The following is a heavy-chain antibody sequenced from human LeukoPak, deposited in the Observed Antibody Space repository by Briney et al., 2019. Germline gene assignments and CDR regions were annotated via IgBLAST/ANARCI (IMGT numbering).Heavy chain of an antibody. CDR3: AKNRVGATFVDY. D-gene: IGHD1-26*01. CDR1: GFTFSSYG. CDR2: ISYDGSNK. V-gene: IGHV3-30*18. J-gene: IGHJ4*02. Sequence: PGGSLRLSCAASGFTFSSYGMHWVRQAPGKGLEWVAVISYDGSNKYYADSVKGRLTISRDNSKNTLYLQMNSLRAEDTAVYYCAKNRVGATFVDYWGQGTLVTVSS.